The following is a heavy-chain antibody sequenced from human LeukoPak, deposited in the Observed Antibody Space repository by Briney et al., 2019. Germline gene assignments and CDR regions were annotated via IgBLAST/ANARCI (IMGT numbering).Heavy chain of an antibody. D-gene: IGHD2-15*01. CDR3: TRHVAVATNYFDP. CDR1: GVSISSSNYY. J-gene: IGHJ5*02. CDR2: IYYSGST. V-gene: IGHV4-39*01. Sequence: SETLSLTCTVSGVSISSSNYYWGWIRQPPGKGLEWIGNIYYSGSTYYNPSLKSRVTISVDTSKNQFSLMLSSVSAADTAVYYCTRHVAVATNYFDPWGQGTLVTVSS.